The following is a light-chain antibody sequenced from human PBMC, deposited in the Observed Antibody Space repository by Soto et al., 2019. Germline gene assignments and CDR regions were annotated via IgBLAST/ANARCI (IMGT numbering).Light chain of an antibody. J-gene: IGKJ4*01. Sequence: EIVLTQSPGTLSLSPGERATLSCRASQSVNNNFLAWYQQKPAQAPSLLIYDASSRATGIPDRFSGSGSGTDFTLTISRLEPEDVAVYSCQQYVTSPLTFGGGTKVEIK. CDR3: QQYVTSPLT. V-gene: IGKV3-20*01. CDR2: DAS. CDR1: QSVNNNF.